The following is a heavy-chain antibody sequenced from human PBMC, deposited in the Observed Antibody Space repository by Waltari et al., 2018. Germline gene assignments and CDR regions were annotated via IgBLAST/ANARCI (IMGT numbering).Heavy chain of an antibody. CDR2: IYSGGST. CDR3: ARANYYDSSGGDY. V-gene: IGHV3-53*02. J-gene: IGHJ4*02. Sequence: EVQLVETGGGLIQPGGSLRLSCAASGFTVSSTYMSWVRTAPGKGLEWVSVIYSGGSTYYADSVKGRFTISRDNSKNTLYLQMNSLRAEDTAVYYCARANYYDSSGGDYWGQGTLVTVSS. CDR1: GFTVSSTY. D-gene: IGHD3-22*01.